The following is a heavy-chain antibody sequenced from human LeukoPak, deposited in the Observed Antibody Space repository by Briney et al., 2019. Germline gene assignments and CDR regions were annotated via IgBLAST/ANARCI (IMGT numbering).Heavy chain of an antibody. CDR1: GGTFSSYA. J-gene: IGHJ6*03. V-gene: IGHV1-69*13. Sequence: GASVKVSCKASGGTFSSYAISWVRQAPGQGLEWMGGIIPIFGTANYAQKFQGRVTITADESTSTAYMELSSLRSEDTAVYYCASRYYYDSSGLYYYMDVWDKGTTVTVSS. CDR2: IIPIFGTA. D-gene: IGHD3-22*01. CDR3: ASRYYYDSSGLYYYMDV.